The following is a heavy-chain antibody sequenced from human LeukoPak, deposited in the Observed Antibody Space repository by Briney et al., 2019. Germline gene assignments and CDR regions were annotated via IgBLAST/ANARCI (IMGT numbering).Heavy chain of an antibody. CDR2: ISGSGGRT. Sequence: PGGSLRLSCAASGFTFISYAMNWVRQAPGKGLQWVSGISGSGGRTYYADSVKGRFTISRDNSKNMLYLQMNSLRAEDTAVYYCAKPSITGDYFDYWGQGTLVTVSS. CDR1: GFTFISYA. J-gene: IGHJ4*02. CDR3: AKPSITGDYFDY. D-gene: IGHD3-10*01. V-gene: IGHV3-23*01.